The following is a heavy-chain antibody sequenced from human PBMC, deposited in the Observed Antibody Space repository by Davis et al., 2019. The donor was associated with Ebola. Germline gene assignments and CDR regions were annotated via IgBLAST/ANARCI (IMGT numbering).Heavy chain of an antibody. V-gene: IGHV3-48*02. J-gene: IGHJ4*02. CDR3: ARDLFTHYDFWSGSPDY. CDR1: GFTFSSYS. CDR2: ISSSSSTI. Sequence: PGGSLRLSCAASGFTFSSYSMNWVRQAPGKGLEWVSYISSSSSTIYYADSVKGRFTISRDNAKNSLYLQMNSLRDEDTAVYYCARDLFTHYDFWSGSPDYWGQGTLVTVSS. D-gene: IGHD3-3*01.